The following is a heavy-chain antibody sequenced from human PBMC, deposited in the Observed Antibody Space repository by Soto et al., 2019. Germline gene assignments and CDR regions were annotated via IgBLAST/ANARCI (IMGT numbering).Heavy chain of an antibody. CDR1: GGTFSSYT. V-gene: IGHV1-69*08. J-gene: IGHJ5*02. D-gene: IGHD1-1*01. Sequence: QVQLVQSGAEVKKPGSSVKVSCKASGGTFSSYTISWVRQAPGQGLEWMGRIIPILGIANYAQKFQGRVTMSADKSTSTAYMGLSSLRSEDTAVYYCAIDQRQMERRWDWFDPWGQGTLVAVSS. CDR3: AIDQRQMERRWDWFDP. CDR2: IIPILGIA.